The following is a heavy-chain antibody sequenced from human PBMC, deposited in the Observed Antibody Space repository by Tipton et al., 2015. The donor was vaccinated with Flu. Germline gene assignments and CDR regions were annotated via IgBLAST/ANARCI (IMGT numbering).Heavy chain of an antibody. CDR2: IYTSGST. J-gene: IGHJ6*02. D-gene: IGHD3-10*01. Sequence: LRLSCTVSGGSISSGSYYWSWIRQPAGKGLEWIGRIYTSGSTNYNPSLKSRVTISVDTSKNQFSLKLSSVTAADTAVYYCARDRGLYGMDVWGQGTTVTVSS. V-gene: IGHV4-61*02. CDR3: ARDRGLYGMDV. CDR1: GGSISSGSYY.